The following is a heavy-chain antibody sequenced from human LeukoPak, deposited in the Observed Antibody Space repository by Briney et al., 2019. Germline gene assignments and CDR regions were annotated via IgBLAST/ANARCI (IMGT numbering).Heavy chain of an antibody. D-gene: IGHD6-19*01. V-gene: IGHV1-2*02. J-gene: IGHJ6*03. CDR2: INPNSGGT. CDR3: ARDSGSSGWYSGYYYYYYYMDV. Sequence: ASVKVSCKASGYTFTGYYMHWVRQAPGQGLEWMGWINPNSGGTNYAQKFQGRVTMTRDTSISTAYTELSRLRSDDTAVYYCARDSGSSGWYSGYYYYYYYMDVWGKGTTVTVSS. CDR1: GYTFTGYY.